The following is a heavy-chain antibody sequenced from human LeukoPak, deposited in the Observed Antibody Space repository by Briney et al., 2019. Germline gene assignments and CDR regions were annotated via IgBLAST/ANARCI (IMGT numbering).Heavy chain of an antibody. CDR1: GFTFSTYA. D-gene: IGHD6-13*01. J-gene: IGHJ5*02. V-gene: IGHV3-30-3*01. CDR2: ISYDGSNK. Sequence: TGGSLRLSCAASGFTFSTYAMSWVRQAPGKGLEWVAVISYDGSNKYYADSVKGRFTISRDNSKNTLYLQMNSLRAEDTAVYYCARDKKYSSSWYVAWGQGTLVTVSS. CDR3: ARDKKYSSSWYVA.